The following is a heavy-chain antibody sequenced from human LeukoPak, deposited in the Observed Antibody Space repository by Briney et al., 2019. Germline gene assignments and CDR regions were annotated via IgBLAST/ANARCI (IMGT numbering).Heavy chain of an antibody. V-gene: IGHV4-38-2*02. CDR2: VYHSGST. CDR3: AREDGSSSSVTLDTYFDY. J-gene: IGHJ4*02. Sequence: SETLSFTCTVSGYSISSGYYWGWVRQSPGRGLEWIGTVYHSGSTYYNPSLKSRVTISVDKSKNQFSLKLTSVTAADTAVYYCAREDGSSSSVTLDTYFDYWGQGTLVTVSS. D-gene: IGHD6-6*01. CDR1: GYSISSGYY.